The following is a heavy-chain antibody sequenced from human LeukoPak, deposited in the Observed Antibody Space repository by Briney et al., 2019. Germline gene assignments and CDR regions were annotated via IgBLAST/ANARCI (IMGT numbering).Heavy chain of an antibody. CDR1: GYTFTGYY. CDR2: INPNSGGT. J-gene: IGHJ5*02. D-gene: IGHD3-9*01. Sequence: ASVKVSCKASGYTFTGYYMHWVRQAPGQGLEWMGWINPNSGGTNYAQKFQGRVTITADESTSTAYMELSSLRSEDTAVYYCARDRDILTGENWFDPWGQGTLVTVSS. V-gene: IGHV1-2*02. CDR3: ARDRDILTGENWFDP.